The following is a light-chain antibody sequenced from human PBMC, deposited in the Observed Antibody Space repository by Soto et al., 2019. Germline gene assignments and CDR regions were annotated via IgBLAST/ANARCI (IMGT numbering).Light chain of an antibody. CDR3: QQYNIWWA. J-gene: IGKJ1*01. V-gene: IGKV3-15*01. Sequence: EIVMTQSPATLSVSPGERATLSCRASQSVSSNLAWYQQKPGQAPRLLIYAASTRATGIPARFSGSGSGTEFTLTISSLQSEDFAVHYCQQYNIWWAFGQGTKVEIK. CDR2: AAS. CDR1: QSVSSN.